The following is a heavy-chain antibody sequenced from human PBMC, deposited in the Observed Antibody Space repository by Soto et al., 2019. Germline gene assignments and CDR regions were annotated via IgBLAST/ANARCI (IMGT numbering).Heavy chain of an antibody. CDR1: GFTFHTFT. D-gene: IGHD1-26*01. V-gene: IGHV3-21*01. J-gene: IGHJ4*02. Sequence: PGGSLRLSCEASGFTFHTFTMDWVRQAPGKXLEWVSSISRSSDYIYYADSVRGRFTISRDDAKKSLYLHMNSLGAEDTAVYYCASPLFFRWELPVDDSYAFDYWGQGTLVTVSS. CDR2: ISRSSDYI. CDR3: ASPLFFRWELPVDDSYAFDY.